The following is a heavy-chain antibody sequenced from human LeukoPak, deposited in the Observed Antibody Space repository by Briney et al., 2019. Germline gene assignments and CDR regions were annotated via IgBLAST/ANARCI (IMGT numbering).Heavy chain of an antibody. V-gene: IGHV3-30*08. Sequence: GRSLRLACAASAFTFSSYSMDWVRQAQGKWLEWVAVISYDGSNKYYADSVKGRFTISRDNSKNTLYPQMNSLRAEDTAVYYCARVATGTTYYYYYYMDVWGKGTTVTVSS. D-gene: IGHD1-1*01. CDR1: AFTFSSYS. CDR2: ISYDGSNK. CDR3: ARVATGTTYYYYYYMDV. J-gene: IGHJ6*03.